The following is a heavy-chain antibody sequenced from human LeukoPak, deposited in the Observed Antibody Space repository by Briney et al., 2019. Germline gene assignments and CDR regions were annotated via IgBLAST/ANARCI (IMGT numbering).Heavy chain of an antibody. CDR3: AKGNTRAPLDC. J-gene: IGHJ4*02. Sequence: GGSLRLSCAASGFTFSSYWMNWVRQAPGKGLVWVSRIASDGSSTTYADSVKGRFSISRDNAKNTLYLQMNSLRVEDTAVYYCAKGNTRAPLDCWGQGTLVTVSS. CDR2: IASDGSST. V-gene: IGHV3-74*01. D-gene: IGHD1/OR15-1a*01. CDR1: GFTFSSYW.